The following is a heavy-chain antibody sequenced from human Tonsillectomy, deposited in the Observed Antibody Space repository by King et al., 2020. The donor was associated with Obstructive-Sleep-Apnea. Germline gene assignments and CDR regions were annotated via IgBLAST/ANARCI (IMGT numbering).Heavy chain of an antibody. Sequence: QLVQSGGGFVKPGGSLRLSCAASGFIFSDYYMSWIRPAPGKGLEWVSHIRSGSGYSNFAASVKGRFTNSGDNAKNPLYLQMSCLRAEDTAVYYCATPTDGYKLHWGQGTLVTVSS. CDR2: IRSGSGYS. V-gene: IGHV3-11*06. D-gene: IGHD5-24*01. CDR1: GFIFSDYY. J-gene: IGHJ4*02. CDR3: ATPTDGYKLH.